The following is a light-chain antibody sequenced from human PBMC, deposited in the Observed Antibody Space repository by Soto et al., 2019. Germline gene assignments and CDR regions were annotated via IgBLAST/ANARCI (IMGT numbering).Light chain of an antibody. CDR1: SSNIGAGYD. Sequence: QSVLTQPPSVSGAPGQRVTISCTGSSSNIGAGYDVHWYQQLPGTAPKLLIYGNSNRPSGVPDRFSGSKSGTSASLAITGLQAEDEADYYCQSSDSSLRGRVVFGGGTQLTVL. CDR3: QSSDSSLRGRVV. V-gene: IGLV1-40*01. J-gene: IGLJ2*01. CDR2: GNS.